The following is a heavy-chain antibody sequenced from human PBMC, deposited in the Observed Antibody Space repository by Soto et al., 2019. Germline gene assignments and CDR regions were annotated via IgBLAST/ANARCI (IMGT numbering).Heavy chain of an antibody. CDR3: ARDLWGYCGTDCYPLDV. Sequence: QVQLQESGPGLVKPSETLSLTCTVSGGTISRYYWSWIRQPPGKGLEWIGYMYNTGSTVYNPSFKSRVPISVDTYKNQFSLKLNSVTAADTAVYYCARDLWGYCGTDCYPLDVWGQGTTVTVSS. CDR2: MYNTGST. V-gene: IGHV4-59*01. D-gene: IGHD2-21*02. J-gene: IGHJ6*02. CDR1: GGTISRYY.